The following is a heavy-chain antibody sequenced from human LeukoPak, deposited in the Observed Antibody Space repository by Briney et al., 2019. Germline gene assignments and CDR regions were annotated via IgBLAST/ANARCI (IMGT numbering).Heavy chain of an antibody. V-gene: IGHV1-18*04. J-gene: IGHJ4*02. Sequence: RASVEVSCKASGYTFTGYYMHWVRQAPGQGLEWMGWINPNSGNTNYAQKLQGRVTMTTDTSTSTAYMELRSLRSDDTAVYYCARELDYWGQGTLVTVSS. CDR2: INPNSGNT. CDR1: GYTFTGYY. CDR3: ARELDY.